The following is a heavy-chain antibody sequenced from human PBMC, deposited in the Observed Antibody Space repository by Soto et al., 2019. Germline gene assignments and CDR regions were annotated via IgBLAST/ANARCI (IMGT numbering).Heavy chain of an antibody. CDR1: GYTFTSYG. J-gene: IGHJ4*02. D-gene: IGHD6-6*01. V-gene: IGHV1-18*04. Sequence: QVQLVQSGAEVKKPGASVKVSCKASGYTFTSYGMIWLRQAPGQVLEWMGWSSAYNGTTNYAQKLQGRVTMTTDTSTSTAYMELRSLRSDDTAVYYCASGAYGSRSSPSAYWGQGTLVPVSS. CDR2: SSAYNGTT. CDR3: ASGAYGSRSSPSAY.